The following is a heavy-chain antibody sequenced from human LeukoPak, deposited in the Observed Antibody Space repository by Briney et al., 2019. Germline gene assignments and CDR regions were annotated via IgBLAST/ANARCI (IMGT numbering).Heavy chain of an antibody. Sequence: ASVKVSCKASGYTFTSYYMHWVRQAPGQGLEWMGIINPSGGSTSYAQKFQGRVTMTRDMSMSTVYMELSSLRSDDTAVYYCARAGTATTFDYWGQGTLVTVSS. CDR1: GYTFTSYY. CDR2: INPSGGST. CDR3: ARAGTATTFDY. J-gene: IGHJ4*02. D-gene: IGHD1-26*01. V-gene: IGHV1-46*01.